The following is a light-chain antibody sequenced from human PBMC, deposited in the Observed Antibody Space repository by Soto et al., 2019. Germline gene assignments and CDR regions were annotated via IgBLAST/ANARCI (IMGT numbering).Light chain of an antibody. CDR2: DAS. V-gene: IGKV1-5*01. CDR1: QGISSW. Sequence: DIQMTQSPSTLSASVGDRVTITCRASQGISSWLAWYQQKPGKAPKLLIYDASSLESGVPSRFSGSGSGTEFTLTISGLLPEDFATYHCQQLNTLPFTFGQGTRLEIK. CDR3: QQLNTLPFT. J-gene: IGKJ5*01.